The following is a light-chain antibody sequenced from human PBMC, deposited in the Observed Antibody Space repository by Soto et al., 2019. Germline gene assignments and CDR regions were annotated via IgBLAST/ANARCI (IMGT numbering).Light chain of an antibody. J-gene: IGKJ4*01. CDR1: QSVSSN. CDR2: GAS. V-gene: IGKV3-15*01. Sequence: EIVMTQSPATLSVSPGERATLSCRASQSVSSNLAWYPQKPGQAPRLLIYGASTRATGIPARFSGSGSGTDFTLTISSLQSEDFAVYYCQQYNNWLPLTFGGGTKVEIK. CDR3: QQYNNWLPLT.